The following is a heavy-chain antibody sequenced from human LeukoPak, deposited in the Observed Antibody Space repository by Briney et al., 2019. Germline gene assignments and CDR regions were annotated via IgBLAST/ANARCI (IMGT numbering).Heavy chain of an antibody. D-gene: IGHD6-13*01. J-gene: IGHJ5*02. Sequence: GESLQISCKGSDTIFATYWIAGVGTLPGKGWGGLGINYPGDSETRYSPSFQGQVTISADKSISTAYLQWSSLKASDTAMYYCARHISSSWYIDPWGQGTLVTVSS. CDR3: ARHISSSWYIDP. CDR2: NYPGDSET. CDR1: DTIFATYW. V-gene: IGHV5-51*01.